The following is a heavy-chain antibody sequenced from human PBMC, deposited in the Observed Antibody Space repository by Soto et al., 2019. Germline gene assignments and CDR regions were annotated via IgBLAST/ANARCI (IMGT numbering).Heavy chain of an antibody. CDR2: ISAYNGNT. Sequence: ASVKVSCKASGYTFTSYGISWVRQAPGQGLEWMGWISAYNGNTNYAQKLQGRVTMTTDTSTSTAYMELRSLRSDDTAVYYCARGPEIPHNYDFWSGYSNWFDPWGQGTLVTVS. CDR1: GYTFTSYG. CDR3: ARGPEIPHNYDFWSGYSNWFDP. V-gene: IGHV1-18*01. J-gene: IGHJ5*02. D-gene: IGHD3-3*01.